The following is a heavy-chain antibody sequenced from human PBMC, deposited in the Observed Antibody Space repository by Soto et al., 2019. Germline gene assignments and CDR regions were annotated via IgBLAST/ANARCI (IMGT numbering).Heavy chain of an antibody. Sequence: QVRLVESGGGVVQPGRSLRLSCAASGFNFGVFGMHWVRQAPGKGLEWLSVLSYEGSEVYYADSVRGRFTISRDNSKNTLFLQMDSLRVEDTAVYYCALTRRSSLLEVAGPGFEYWGQGTLVTVS. J-gene: IGHJ4*02. CDR3: ALTRRSSLLEVAGPGFEY. D-gene: IGHD6-19*01. CDR1: GFNFGVFG. CDR2: LSYEGSEV. V-gene: IGHV3-30*03.